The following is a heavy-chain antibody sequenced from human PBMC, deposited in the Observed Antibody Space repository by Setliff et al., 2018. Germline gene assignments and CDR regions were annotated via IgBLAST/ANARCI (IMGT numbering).Heavy chain of an antibody. CDR1: GFTFSSYG. CDR3: RLWLHETMRDY. Sequence: GGSLRLSCAASGFTFSSYGMHWVRQAPGKGLEWVASIRYDGSNKFYADSLKGRFTISRDNSKNTLYLQMSSLRADDTAVYFCRLWLHETMRDYWGQGTLVTVSS. J-gene: IGHJ4*02. CDR2: IRYDGSNK. V-gene: IGHV3-30*02. D-gene: IGHD3-10*01.